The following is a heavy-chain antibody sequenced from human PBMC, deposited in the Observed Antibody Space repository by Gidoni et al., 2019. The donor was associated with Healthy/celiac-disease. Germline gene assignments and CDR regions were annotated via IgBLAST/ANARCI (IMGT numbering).Heavy chain of an antibody. V-gene: IGHV1-46*01. CDR3: ARSPQGRWAWFGESRGFDL. J-gene: IGHJ2*01. CDR1: GYAFTSCD. D-gene: IGHD3-10*01. CDR2: INPSGGST. Sequence: QVQLVQSGAEVKKPGASVKVSGKASGYAFTSCDMHWLRQAPGQGLAWMGIINPSGGSTSYAQKFQGRVTMTRDTSTSTVYMELSSLRSEDTAVYYCARSPQGRWAWFGESRGFDLWGRGTLVTVSS.